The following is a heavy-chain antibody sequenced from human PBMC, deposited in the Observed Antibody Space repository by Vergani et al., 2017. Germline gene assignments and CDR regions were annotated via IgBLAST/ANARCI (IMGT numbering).Heavy chain of an antibody. CDR1: GVTFSSYA. J-gene: IGHJ5*02. Sequence: QVQLVQSGAEVKKPGSSVKVSCKASGVTFSSYAISWVRQAPGQGLEWMGGIIPIFCSANYEQKFQGRVTITTEEYTSTAYMDLCSRRSEDTAVYYCAREFGAVTTRGDGGFDPWGQGTLVTVSS. D-gene: IGHD1-1*01. CDR3: AREFGAVTTRGDGGFDP. V-gene: IGHV1-69*05. CDR2: IIPIFCSA.